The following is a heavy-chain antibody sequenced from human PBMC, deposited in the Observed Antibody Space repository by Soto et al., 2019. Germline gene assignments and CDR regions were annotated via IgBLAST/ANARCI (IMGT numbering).Heavy chain of an antibody. V-gene: IGHV1-8*01. CDR3: ARGGGGRWYSGDY. J-gene: IGHJ4*02. Sequence: QVQLVQSGAEVKKPGASVKVSCKASGYTFTNYHIHWVRQATGQGLEWMGWMNPNSGDTGYAQKFQGRGTMTRDTSITAAYRELGGLRSEDTAVYYCARGGGGRWYSGDYWGQGTLVTVSS. D-gene: IGHD6-13*01. CDR1: GYTFTNYH. CDR2: MNPNSGDT.